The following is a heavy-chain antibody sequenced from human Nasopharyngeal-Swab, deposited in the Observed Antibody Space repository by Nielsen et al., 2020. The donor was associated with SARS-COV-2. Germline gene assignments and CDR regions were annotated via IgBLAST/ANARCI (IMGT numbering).Heavy chain of an antibody. CDR3: ARVGRVIDY. D-gene: IGHD1-14*01. CDR2: IYYSGGA. J-gene: IGHJ4*02. V-gene: IGHV4-39*07. Sequence: WIRQPPGKGPEWIGNIYYSGGAYYNPSLKSRVTISVDTSKNQFSLNLISVTAADAAVYYCARVGRVIDYWGQGTLVTVSS.